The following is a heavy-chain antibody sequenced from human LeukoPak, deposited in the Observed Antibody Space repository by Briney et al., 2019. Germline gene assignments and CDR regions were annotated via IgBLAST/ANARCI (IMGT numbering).Heavy chain of an antibody. D-gene: IGHD2-2*01. Sequence: SETLSLTCAVYGGSFSGYYWSWIRQPPGKGLEWIGEINHSGSTNYNPSLKSRVTISVDTSKNQFSLKLSSVTAADTAVYYCARGLLVVVVPAAIRYWYFDLWGRGTLVTVPS. CDR3: ARGLLVVVVPAAIRYWYFDL. CDR1: GGSFSGYY. V-gene: IGHV4-34*01. CDR2: INHSGST. J-gene: IGHJ2*01.